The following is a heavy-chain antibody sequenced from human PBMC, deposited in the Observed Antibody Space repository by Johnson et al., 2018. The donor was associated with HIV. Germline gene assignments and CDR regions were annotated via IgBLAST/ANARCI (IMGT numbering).Heavy chain of an antibody. CDR1: GFTFSSYT. V-gene: IGHV3-30*18. J-gene: IGHJ3*02. D-gene: IGHD6-13*01. CDR3: AKSYSSSWYTDAFDI. CDR2: ISYDGSNK. Sequence: QVQLVESGGGLVQPGESLRLSCVASGFTFSSYTMHWVRQAPGKGLEWVAVISYDGSNKYFADSVKGRFTISRDNSKNTLYLQMNSLRAEDTAIYYWAKSYSSSWYTDAFDIWVQGTMVTVSS.